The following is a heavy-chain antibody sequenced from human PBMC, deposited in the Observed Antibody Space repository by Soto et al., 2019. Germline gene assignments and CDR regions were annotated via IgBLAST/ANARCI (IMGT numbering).Heavy chain of an antibody. CDR2: INHSGST. Sequence: SETLSLTCAVYGGSFSGYYWSWIRQPPGKGLEWIGEINHSGSTNYNQSLKSRVTISVDTSTNQFSLKLSAVTAADTAVYYCARLSITMVRGERDYFDYWGQGTLVTVSS. V-gene: IGHV4-34*01. J-gene: IGHJ4*02. D-gene: IGHD3-10*01. CDR1: GGSFSGYY. CDR3: ARLSITMVRGERDYFDY.